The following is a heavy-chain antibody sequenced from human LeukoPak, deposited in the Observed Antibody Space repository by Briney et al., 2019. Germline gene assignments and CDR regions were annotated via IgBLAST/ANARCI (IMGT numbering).Heavy chain of an antibody. V-gene: IGHV1-18*01. J-gene: IGHJ4*02. D-gene: IGHD3-16*01. Sequence: ASVKVSCTASGYTFTSYGISWVRQAPGQGLEWMGWISAYNGNTSYAQELQGRVTMTTDTSTSTAYMELRSLRSDDTAVYYCAREKFGGAIDFWGQGTLVTVSS. CDR1: GYTFTSYG. CDR3: AREKFGGAIDF. CDR2: ISAYNGNT.